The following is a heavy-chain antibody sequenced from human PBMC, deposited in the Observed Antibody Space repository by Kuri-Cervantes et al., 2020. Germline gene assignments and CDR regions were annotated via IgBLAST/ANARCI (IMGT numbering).Heavy chain of an antibody. CDR2: INHSGST. Sequence: SETLSLTCAVYGGSFSGYYWSWIRQPPGKGLEWIGEINHSGSTNYNPSLKSRVTISVDTSKNQFSLKLSSVTAADTAVYYCARAESPSGLGLYYFDYWGQGTLVTVSS. J-gene: IGHJ4*02. CDR1: GGSFSGYY. CDR3: ARAESPSGLGLYYFDY. D-gene: IGHD6-25*01. V-gene: IGHV4-34*09.